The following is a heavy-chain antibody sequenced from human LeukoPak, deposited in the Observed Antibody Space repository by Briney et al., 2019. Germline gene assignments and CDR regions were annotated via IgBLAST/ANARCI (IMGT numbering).Heavy chain of an antibody. CDR1: GYTFTGYY. CDR3: ARDLRVGYGGNSLVGAFDI. CDR2: INPNSGGT. J-gene: IGHJ3*02. D-gene: IGHD4-23*01. Sequence: VASVKVSCKASGYTFTGYYMHWVRQAPGQGLEWMGWINPNSGGTNYAQKFQGRVTMTRDTSISTAYMELSRLRSDDTAVYYCARDLRVGYGGNSLVGAFDIWGQGTMVTVSS. V-gene: IGHV1-2*02.